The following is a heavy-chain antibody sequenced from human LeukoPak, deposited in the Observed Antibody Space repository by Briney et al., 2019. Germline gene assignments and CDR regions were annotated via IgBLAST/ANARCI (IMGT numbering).Heavy chain of an antibody. J-gene: IGHJ4*02. V-gene: IGHV4-39*01. CDR1: GGSISSSSYY. CDR2: IYYSGST. D-gene: IGHD3-3*01. Sequence: SETLSLTCTVSGGSISSSSYYWGWIRQPPGKGLEWIGSIYYSGSTYYNPSLKSRVTISVDTSKNQFSLKLSSVTAADTAVYYCARHLNYDFWSGRNYYFDYWGQGTLVTVSS. CDR3: ARHLNYDFWSGRNYYFDY.